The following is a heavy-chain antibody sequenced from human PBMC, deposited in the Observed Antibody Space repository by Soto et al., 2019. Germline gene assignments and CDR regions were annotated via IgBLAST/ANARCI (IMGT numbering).Heavy chain of an antibody. D-gene: IGHD3-22*01. Sequence: GGSLRLSCAASGFTFSNYAIHWVRQAPGKGLEWVAVIASDGKDKRYADSVKGRFTISRDNSKNTLYLQMNSLRAEDTAVYYCAKEWVYDSSGWSFDYWGQGTLVTVSS. CDR3: AKEWVYDSSGWSFDY. V-gene: IGHV3-30*18. J-gene: IGHJ4*02. CDR1: GFTFSNYA. CDR2: IASDGKDK.